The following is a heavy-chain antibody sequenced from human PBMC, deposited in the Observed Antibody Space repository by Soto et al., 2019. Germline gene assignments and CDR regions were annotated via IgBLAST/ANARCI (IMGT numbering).Heavy chain of an antibody. CDR1: GYTFTGYF. V-gene: IGHV1-2*02. CDR2: INTNSGAT. D-gene: IGHD3-3*01. CDR3: ARGGGTILAPLP. J-gene: IGHJ5*02. Sequence: QVQLMQSGTEVKKPGASVKVSCKASGYTFTGYFMHWVRQAPGQRTEWMGYINTNSGATKYAQKFQGRVTMTRDTSISTADMELTMLRSDDTAVYYCARGGGTILAPLPWGQGTLVTVSS.